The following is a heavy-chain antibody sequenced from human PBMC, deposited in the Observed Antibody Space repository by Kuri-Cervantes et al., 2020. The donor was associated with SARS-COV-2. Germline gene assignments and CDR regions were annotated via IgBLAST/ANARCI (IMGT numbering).Heavy chain of an antibody. J-gene: IGHJ4*01. CDR1: GYSISSGYY. V-gene: IGHV4-38-2*02. CDR3: ASLGGGSGSAVASHY. CDR2: IKHSGSN. Sequence: SETLSLTGKVPGYSISSGYYCGWIRQPPGKGLEWIGEIKHSGSNNYNPSLKSRVTVSVDTSKNQFSLKLSSVTAADTAVYYCASLGGGSGSAVASHYWGHGNLVNVSS. D-gene: IGHD3-10*01.